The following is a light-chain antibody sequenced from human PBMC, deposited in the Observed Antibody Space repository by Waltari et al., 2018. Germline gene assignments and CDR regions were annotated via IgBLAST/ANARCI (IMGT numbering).Light chain of an antibody. Sequence: QSVLTQPPSVSAAPGQKVTISCSGSSSNIGNNYVSWYQHLPGTAPELLIYENNKRPAGIPDRFSGSKSGTSATLGITGLQTGDEADYYCGTWDSSLSAVVFGGGTRLTV. J-gene: IGLJ2*01. CDR2: ENN. V-gene: IGLV1-51*02. CDR3: GTWDSSLSAVV. CDR1: SSNIGNNY.